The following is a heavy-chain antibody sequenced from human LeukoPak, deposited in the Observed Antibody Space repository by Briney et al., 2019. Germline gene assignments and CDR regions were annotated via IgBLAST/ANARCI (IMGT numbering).Heavy chain of an antibody. J-gene: IGHJ4*02. D-gene: IGHD3-22*01. CDR2: INPTSTSI. Sequence: GGSLRLSCAASGLTFSDYSINWVRQAPGKGLEWVSFINPTSTSIYYADAVKGRFTISRDNARSSLYLQMNSLRAEDTAVYYCVRLRGNSDRSDYYYFYDYWGQGILVTVSS. CDR3: VRLRGNSDRSDYYYFYDY. V-gene: IGHV3-21*01. CDR1: GLTFSDYS.